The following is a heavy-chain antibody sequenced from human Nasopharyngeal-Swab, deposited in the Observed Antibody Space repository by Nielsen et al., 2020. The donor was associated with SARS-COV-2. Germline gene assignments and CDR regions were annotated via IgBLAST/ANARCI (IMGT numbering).Heavy chain of an antibody. CDR3: ARESPPDWYFDL. Sequence: SETLSLTCTVSGYSISSGYYWDWIRQPPGKGLEWIGYIYYSGSTKYNPSLKSRVTISVDTSKNQFSLKLSSVTAADTAVYYCARESPPDWYFDLWGRGTLVTVSS. CDR1: GYSISSGYY. J-gene: IGHJ2*01. CDR2: IYYSGST. V-gene: IGHV4-38-2*02.